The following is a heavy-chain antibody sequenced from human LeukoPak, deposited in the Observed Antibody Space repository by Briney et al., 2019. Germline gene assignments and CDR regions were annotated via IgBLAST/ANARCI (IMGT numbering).Heavy chain of an antibody. CDR2: IYYSGST. CDR3: AREPIAAAGNGPFDY. J-gene: IGHJ4*02. Sequence: SETLSLTCTVSGGSIGNYYWSWIRPPPGKGLEGIGHIYYSGSTNYNPSLKSRVTISVDTSENQFSLRLSSVTAADTAVYYCAREPIAAAGNGPFDYWGQGTLVTVSS. CDR1: GGSIGNYY. D-gene: IGHD6-13*01. V-gene: IGHV4-59*01.